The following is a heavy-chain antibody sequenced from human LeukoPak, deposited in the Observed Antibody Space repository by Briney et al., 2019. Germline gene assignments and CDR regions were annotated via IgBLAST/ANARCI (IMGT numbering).Heavy chain of an antibody. CDR2: ISGSGGST. D-gene: IGHD2-8*02. V-gene: IGHV3-23*01. CDR1: GFTVSSNY. Sequence: GGSLRLSCAASGFTVSSNYMSWVRQAPGKGLEWVSAISGSGGSTYYADSVKGRFTISRDNSKNTLYLQMNSLRAEDTAVYYCAKDLMVYANLGFDYWGQGTLVTVSS. J-gene: IGHJ4*02. CDR3: AKDLMVYANLGFDY.